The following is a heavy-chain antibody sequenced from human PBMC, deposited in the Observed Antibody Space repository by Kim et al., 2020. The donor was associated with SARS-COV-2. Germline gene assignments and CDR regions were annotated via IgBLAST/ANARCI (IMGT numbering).Heavy chain of an antibody. V-gene: IGHV7-4-1*02. CDR3: ARGDPGDY. CDR1: GYTFTNYA. Sequence: ASVKVSCKAFGYTFTNYAINWVRQAPGQGLDWMGWIDPNTGDPTHAQGFTGRVVFSFDSSVRTAYMQISGLKPDDTAIYFCARGDPGDYWGRGTLVTVSS. J-gene: IGHJ4*02. CDR2: IDPNTGDP.